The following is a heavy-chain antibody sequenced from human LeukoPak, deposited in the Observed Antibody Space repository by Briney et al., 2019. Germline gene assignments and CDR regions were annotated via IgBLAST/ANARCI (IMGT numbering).Heavy chain of an antibody. D-gene: IGHD3-22*01. V-gene: IGHV3-48*03. J-gene: IGHJ4*02. CDR3: ASVGGSGYYSFDY. CDR2: ISSSGSTI. Sequence: PGGSLRLSCAASGFTFSSYEMNWVRQAPGKGLEWVSYISSSGSTIYYADSVKGRFTISRDNAKNSLYLQMNSLRAEDTAVYYCASVGGSGYYSFDYWGQGTLVTVSS. CDR1: GFTFSSYE.